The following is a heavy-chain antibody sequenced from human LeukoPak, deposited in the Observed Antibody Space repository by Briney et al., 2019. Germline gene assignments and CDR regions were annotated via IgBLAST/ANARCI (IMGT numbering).Heavy chain of an antibody. Sequence: PGGSLRLSCAASGFTFTNYAMSWVRQAPGKGLEWVSVLTGDGGTYYADSVKGRFTNSRDDSKNTLFLQMNSLRAEDTAVYYCARDLVRSIFGVVTQYYYYGMDVWGQGTTVTVSS. V-gene: IGHV3-23*01. CDR1: GFTFTNYA. CDR3: ARDLVRSIFGVVTQYYYYGMDV. D-gene: IGHD3-3*01. J-gene: IGHJ6*02. CDR2: LTGDGGT.